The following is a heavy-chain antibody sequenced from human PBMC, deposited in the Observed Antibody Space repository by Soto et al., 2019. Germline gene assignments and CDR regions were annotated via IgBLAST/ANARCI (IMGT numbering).Heavy chain of an antibody. V-gene: IGHV3-21*01. J-gene: IGHJ4*02. CDR3: ARDTYYYDSSGYSDY. Sequence: PGGSLRLSCAASGFTFSSYSMNWVRQAPGKGLEWVPSISSSSSYIYYADSVKGRFTISRDNAKNSLYLQMNSLRAEDTAVYYCARDTYYYDSSGYSDYWGQGTLVTVSS. CDR2: ISSSSSYI. CDR1: GFTFSSYS. D-gene: IGHD3-22*01.